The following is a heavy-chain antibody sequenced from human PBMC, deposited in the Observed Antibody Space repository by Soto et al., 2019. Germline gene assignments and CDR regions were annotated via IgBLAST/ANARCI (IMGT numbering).Heavy chain of an antibody. V-gene: IGHV3-23*01. CDR3: AKGNRAGYYYGMDV. Sequence: HPGGSLRLSCAASGFTFSSYAMSWVRQAPGKGLEWVSAISGSGGSTYYADSVKGRFTISRDNSKNTLYLQMNSLRAEDTAVYYCAKGNRAGYYYGMDVWGQGTTVTVSS. D-gene: IGHD1-1*01. CDR2: ISGSGGST. J-gene: IGHJ6*02. CDR1: GFTFSSYA.